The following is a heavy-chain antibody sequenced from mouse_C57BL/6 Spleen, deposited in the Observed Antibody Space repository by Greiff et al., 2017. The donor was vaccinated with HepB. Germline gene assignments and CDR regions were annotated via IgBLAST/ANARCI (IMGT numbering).Heavy chain of an antibody. D-gene: IGHD1-1*01. CDR2: INPSNGGT. CDR1: GYSFTGYY. J-gene: IGHJ1*03. Sequence: VQLQQSGPELVKPGASVKISCKASGYSFTGYYIHWVKQSSVKSLEWIGEINPSNGGTNYNQKFKGKATLTVDKSSSTAYMQLKRLTSEDSAVYYCARAIHFYGSSYGYFDVWGTGTTVTVSS. CDR3: ARAIHFYGSSYGYFDV. V-gene: IGHV1-43*01.